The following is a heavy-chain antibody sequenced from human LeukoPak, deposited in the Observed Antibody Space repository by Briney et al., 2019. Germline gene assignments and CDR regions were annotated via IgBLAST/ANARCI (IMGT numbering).Heavy chain of an antibody. J-gene: IGHJ4*02. CDR1: GFTFSSFA. Sequence: GKSLRLSCAASGFTFSSFAMHWVRQAPGRGLEWVAAISYHGGNTYYADSVKGRFTISRDNSKNTLYLQMNSLRAEDTAVYFCARETGDYDSNGYYSYWGQGTLVTVSS. CDR3: ARETGDYDSNGYYSY. V-gene: IGHV3-30*04. D-gene: IGHD3-22*01. CDR2: ISYHGGNT.